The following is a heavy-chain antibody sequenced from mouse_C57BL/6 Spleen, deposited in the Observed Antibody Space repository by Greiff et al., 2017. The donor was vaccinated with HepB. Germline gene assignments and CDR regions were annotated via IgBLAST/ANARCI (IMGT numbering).Heavy chain of an antibody. Sequence: QVQLKESGAELARPGASVKLSCKASGYTFTSYGISWVKQRTGQGLEWIGEIYPRSGNTYYNEKFKGKATLTADKSSSTAYMELRSLTSEDSAVYFCARPTVVEPFDYWGQGTTLTVSS. CDR2: IYPRSGNT. CDR1: GYTFTSYG. CDR3: ARPTVVEPFDY. D-gene: IGHD1-1*01. V-gene: IGHV1-81*01. J-gene: IGHJ2*01.